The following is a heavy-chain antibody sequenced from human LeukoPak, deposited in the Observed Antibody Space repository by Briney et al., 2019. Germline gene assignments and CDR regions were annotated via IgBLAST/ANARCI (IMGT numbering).Heavy chain of an antibody. CDR3: ARDSPLKGYNSGWATNSFDF. V-gene: IGHV3-23*01. CDR1: GFNFKSYA. CDR2: VTGGAVAT. Sequence: AGGSLRLSCAASGFNFKSYAMGWGRQAPGKGLEWVSTVTGGAVATYYADSVRGRHTISRDNSKNTLYLQMNSLRAEDTAVYYCARDSPLKGYNSGWATNSFDFWGQGTLVTVSS. J-gene: IGHJ4*02. D-gene: IGHD6-19*01.